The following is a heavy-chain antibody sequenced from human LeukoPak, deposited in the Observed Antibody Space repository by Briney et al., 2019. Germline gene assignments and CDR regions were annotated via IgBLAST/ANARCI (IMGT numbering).Heavy chain of an antibody. CDR2: ISSSSSTI. Sequence: PGGSLRLSCAASGVTFSSYSMNWVRQAPGKGLEWVSYISSSSSTIYYADSVKGRFTISRDNAKNSLYLQMNSLRAEDTAVYYCARGHGSGSYYPDYWGQGTLVTVSS. D-gene: IGHD3-10*01. V-gene: IGHV3-48*01. J-gene: IGHJ4*02. CDR1: GVTFSSYS. CDR3: ARGHGSGSYYPDY.